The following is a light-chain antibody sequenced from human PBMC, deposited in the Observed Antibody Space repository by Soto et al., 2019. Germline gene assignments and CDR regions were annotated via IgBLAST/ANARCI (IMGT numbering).Light chain of an antibody. CDR1: SSDVGGYNY. Sequence: QSALTQPASVSGSPGQSITISCTGTSSDVGGYNYVSWFQQHPGKAPKLMIYDVRNRPSGISNRFSGSKSGNTASLTISRLQAEDEADYYCYSYASSSTDVFGTGTKVTVL. V-gene: IGLV2-14*01. CDR2: DVR. CDR3: YSYASSSTDV. J-gene: IGLJ1*01.